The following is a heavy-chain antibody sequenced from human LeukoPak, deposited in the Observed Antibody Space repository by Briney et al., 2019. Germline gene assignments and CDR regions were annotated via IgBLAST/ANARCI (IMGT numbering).Heavy chain of an antibody. CDR2: INTNTGNP. Sequence: ASVKVSCKASGYTFTSYAMNWVRQAPGQGLEWMGWINTNTGNPTYAQGFTGRFVFSLDTSVSTAYLQISSLKAEDTAVYYCARDGRFPPEPLPRYFDYWGQGTLVTVSS. V-gene: IGHV7-4-1*02. CDR1: GYTFTSYA. J-gene: IGHJ4*02. CDR3: ARDGRFPPEPLPRYFDY. D-gene: IGHD1-14*01.